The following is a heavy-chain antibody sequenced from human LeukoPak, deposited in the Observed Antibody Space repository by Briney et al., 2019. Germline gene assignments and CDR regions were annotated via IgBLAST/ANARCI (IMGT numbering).Heavy chain of an antibody. CDR3: AREGQLVPPVLYDY. J-gene: IGHJ4*02. V-gene: IGHV3-74*01. CDR1: GFTFSNYR. Sequence: GGSLRLSCAASGFTFSNYRMHWVRQAPGKGLVWVSHIDSDGSSTDYADSVKGRFTISRDNAKNTLFLQMNSLRAEDTAVYYCAREGQLVPPVLYDYWGQGTLVTVSS. CDR2: IDSDGSST. D-gene: IGHD6-6*01.